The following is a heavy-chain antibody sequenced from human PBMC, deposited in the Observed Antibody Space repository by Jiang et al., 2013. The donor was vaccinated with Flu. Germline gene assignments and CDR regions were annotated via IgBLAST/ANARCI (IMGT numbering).Heavy chain of an antibody. CDR1: GGSISSYY. J-gene: IGHJ6*02. CDR2: IYTSGST. D-gene: IGHD5-12*01. CDR3: ARGRRTYEPYYYGMDV. Sequence: GPGLVKPSETLSLTCTVSGGSISSYYWSWIRQPAGKGLEWIGRIYTSGSTNYNPSLKSRVTMSVDASKNQFSLKLSSVTAADTAVYYCARGRRTYEPYYYGMDVWGQGTTVTVSS. V-gene: IGHV4-4*07.